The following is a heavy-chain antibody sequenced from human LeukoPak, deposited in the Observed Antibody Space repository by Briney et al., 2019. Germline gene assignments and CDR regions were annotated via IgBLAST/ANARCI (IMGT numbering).Heavy chain of an antibody. D-gene: IGHD3-10*01. J-gene: IGHJ6*02. CDR3: ARSGFDGMDV. Sequence: SETLSLTCTVSGGSISSGDYYWSWIRQPPGKGLEWIGYIYYSGSTYYNPSLKSRVTISVDTSKNQFSLKLSSVTAADTAVYYCARSGFDGMDVWGQGTTVTVYS. V-gene: IGHV4-30-4*01. CDR2: IYYSGST. CDR1: GGSISSGDYY.